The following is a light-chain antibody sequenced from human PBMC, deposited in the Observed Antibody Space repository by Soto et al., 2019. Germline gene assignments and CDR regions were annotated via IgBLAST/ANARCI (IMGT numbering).Light chain of an antibody. Sequence: DIQLTQSPSFLSASVGDRVTVTCRARQGISSYLAWYQQKPGKAPKLLIYAASTLQSGFPSRFSGSGSGTEFTLTISSLQPEDFATYYCQQLNSYPPDTFGGGTKVEIK. CDR1: QGISSY. CDR3: QQLNSYPPDT. CDR2: AAS. V-gene: IGKV1-9*01. J-gene: IGKJ4*01.